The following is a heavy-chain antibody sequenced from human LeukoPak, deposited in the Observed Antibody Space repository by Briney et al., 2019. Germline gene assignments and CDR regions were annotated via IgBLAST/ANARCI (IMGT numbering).Heavy chain of an antibody. CDR1: GFSIRNCYY. Sequence: AETLSLTCNVSGFSIRNCYYWGWIRQPPGKGLEWIGTINHSGTTYYNPSLKSRLTISVDTSKNQFSLKLTSVTAADTALYYCARDKKGATDSTIDFWGQGTLVTVSS. V-gene: IGHV4-38-2*02. D-gene: IGHD3-22*01. CDR2: INHSGTT. J-gene: IGHJ4*02. CDR3: ARDKKGATDSTIDF.